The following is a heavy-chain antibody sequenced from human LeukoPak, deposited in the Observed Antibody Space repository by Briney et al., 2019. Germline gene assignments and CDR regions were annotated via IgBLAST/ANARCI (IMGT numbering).Heavy chain of an antibody. Sequence: PGGALRLSCAASGFTFSSYTMNWVRQAPGKGLEWVSSLYGTGRDIYYADLMKGPFTISRDNAKNSLYLQMNRLRAEDTAVYYCARSLRDAFDIWGQGTMVTVS. CDR3: ARSLRDAFDI. CDR1: GFTFSSYT. V-gene: IGHV3-21*06. CDR2: LYGTGRDI. J-gene: IGHJ3*02.